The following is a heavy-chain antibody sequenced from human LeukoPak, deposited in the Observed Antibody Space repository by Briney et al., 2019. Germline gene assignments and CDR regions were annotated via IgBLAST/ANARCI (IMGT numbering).Heavy chain of an antibody. CDR1: GYTFTTYG. J-gene: IGHJ4*02. D-gene: IGHD5-24*01. Sequence: ASVTVSCRASGYTFTTYGITWVRQAPGQGLEWMGWISAYNGNTNYAQKLQGRVTMTTDTSTSTAYMGLRSLRSDDTAVYYCARALVDGYKELGYWGQGTLFTVSS. CDR3: ARALVDGYKELGY. CDR2: ISAYNGNT. V-gene: IGHV1-18*01.